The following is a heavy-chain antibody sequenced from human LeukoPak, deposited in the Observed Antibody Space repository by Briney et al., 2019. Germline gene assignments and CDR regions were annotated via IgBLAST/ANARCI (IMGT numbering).Heavy chain of an antibody. V-gene: IGHV3-23*01. CDR3: AKHLIAAANNLVADY. J-gene: IGHJ4*02. Sequence: GGSLRLSCAASGFTFSSYAMSWVRQAPGKGLERVSAISGSGGSTYYADSVKGRFTISRDNSKNTLYLQMNSLRAEDTAVYYCAKHLIAAANNLVADYWGQGTLVTVSS. D-gene: IGHD6-13*01. CDR2: ISGSGGST. CDR1: GFTFSSYA.